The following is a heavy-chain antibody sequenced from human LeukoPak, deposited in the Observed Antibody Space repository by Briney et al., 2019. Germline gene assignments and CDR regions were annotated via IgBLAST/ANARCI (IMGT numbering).Heavy chain of an antibody. CDR3: ARDGENHYYDY. Sequence: PGGSLRLSCAASGFTVSSNHMSWVRQAPGKGLEWVLVIYSGGTIYYADSVKGRFTISRDNSKNTAYLEMNSLRAEDTAVYYCARDGENHYYDYWGQGTLVTVST. CDR2: IYSGGTI. D-gene: IGHD7-27*01. CDR1: GFTVSSNH. V-gene: IGHV3-66*01. J-gene: IGHJ4*02.